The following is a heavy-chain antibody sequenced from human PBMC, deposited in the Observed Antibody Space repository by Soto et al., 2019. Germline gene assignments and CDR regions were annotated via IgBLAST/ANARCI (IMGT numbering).Heavy chain of an antibody. D-gene: IGHD6-13*01. CDR3: AKRMGPRVSAIYGMDV. V-gene: IGHV3-23*01. Sequence: GGSLRLSCAASGFTFSSYAMSWVRQAPGKGLEWVSAISGSGGSTYYADSVKGRFTISRDNSKNTLYLQMNSLKAEDTAVYYCAKRMGPRVSAIYGMDVWGQGTTVTVSS. J-gene: IGHJ6*02. CDR1: GFTFSSYA. CDR2: ISGSGGST.